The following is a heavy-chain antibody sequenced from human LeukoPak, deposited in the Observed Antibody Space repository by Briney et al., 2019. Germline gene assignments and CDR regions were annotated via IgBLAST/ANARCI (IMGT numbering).Heavy chain of an antibody. CDR2: IDPSGRT. D-gene: IGHD5-12*01. CDR1: SGSLSDKY. Sequence: PSETLSLTCGVYSGSLSDKYWSWIRQPPGKGLEWIGEIDPSGRTNYNPSLKSRVTMSIDTSKNQFSLKLSSVTAAVTAVYYCARLSGYRFDYWGQGALVTVSS. V-gene: IGHV4-34*01. CDR3: ARLSGYRFDY. J-gene: IGHJ4*02.